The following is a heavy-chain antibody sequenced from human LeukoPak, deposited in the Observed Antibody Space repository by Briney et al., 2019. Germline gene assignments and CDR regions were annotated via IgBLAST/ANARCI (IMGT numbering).Heavy chain of an antibody. CDR1: GYTFTVYH. Sequence: ASVKVSCKASGYTFTVYHMHWVRQAPGQGLEWMGWINPNSGGAHYAQKFQGRVSMTRDTSISTIYMELSRLTSDDTAVYYCARRASGGWYYDYWGQGTPVTVSS. CDR3: ARRASGGWYYDY. D-gene: IGHD6-19*01. CDR2: INPNSGGA. V-gene: IGHV1-2*02. J-gene: IGHJ4*02.